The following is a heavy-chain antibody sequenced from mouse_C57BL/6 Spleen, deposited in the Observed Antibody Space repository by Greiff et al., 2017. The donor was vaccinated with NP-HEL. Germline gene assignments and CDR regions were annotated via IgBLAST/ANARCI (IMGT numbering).Heavy chain of an antibody. CDR2: IYPGGGYT. Sequence: VQLQQSGAELVRPGTSVKMSCKASGYTFTNYWIGWAKQRPGHGLEWIGDIYPGGGYTNYNEKFKGKATMTADKSSSTAYMQFSSLTSEDSAIYYCARHDYDDHFDYWGQGTTLTVSS. J-gene: IGHJ2*01. V-gene: IGHV1-63*01. CDR3: ARHDYDDHFDY. CDR1: GYTFTNYW. D-gene: IGHD2-4*01.